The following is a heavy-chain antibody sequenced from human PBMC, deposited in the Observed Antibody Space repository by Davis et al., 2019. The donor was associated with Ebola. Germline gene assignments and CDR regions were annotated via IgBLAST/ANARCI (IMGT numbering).Heavy chain of an antibody. J-gene: IGHJ4*02. CDR3: ATNTSSSAGFDS. V-gene: IGHV4-59*11. D-gene: IGHD6-6*01. Sequence: PSETLSLTCAVSGVSLSSHSWTWIRQTPAKGLEWVGQIYYIGSTNYNPSLKSRLTISVDTSKNHFSLRLTSVTAADTAVYYCATNTSSSAGFDSWGQGTLVTVSS. CDR1: GVSLSSHS. CDR2: IYYIGST.